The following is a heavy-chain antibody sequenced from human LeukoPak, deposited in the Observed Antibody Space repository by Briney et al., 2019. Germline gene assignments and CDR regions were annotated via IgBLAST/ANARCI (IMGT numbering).Heavy chain of an antibody. D-gene: IGHD3-22*01. CDR1: GYTFTGYY. V-gene: IGHV1-2*06. J-gene: IGHJ4*02. CDR3: GSSGYGPEDYYFDY. Sequence: AASVKVSCKASGYTFTGYYMHWVRQAPGQGLEWMGRINPNSGGTNYAQKFQGRVTMTRDTSISTAYMELSRLRSDDTAVYYCGSSGYGPEDYYFDYWGQGTLVTVSS. CDR2: INPNSGGT.